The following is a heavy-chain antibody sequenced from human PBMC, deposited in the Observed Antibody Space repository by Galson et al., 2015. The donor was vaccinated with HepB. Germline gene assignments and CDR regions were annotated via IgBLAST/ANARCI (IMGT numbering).Heavy chain of an antibody. CDR2: IIPILGIA. CDR3: ARQRFGELLEYYFDY. V-gene: IGHV1-69*02. J-gene: IGHJ4*02. D-gene: IGHD3-10*01. CDR1: GGTFSSYT. Sequence: SVKVSCKASGGTFSSYTISWVRQAPGQGLEWMGRIIPILGIANYAQKFQGRVTITADKSTSTAYMELSSLRSEDTAVYYCARQRFGELLEYYFDYWGQGTLVTVSS.